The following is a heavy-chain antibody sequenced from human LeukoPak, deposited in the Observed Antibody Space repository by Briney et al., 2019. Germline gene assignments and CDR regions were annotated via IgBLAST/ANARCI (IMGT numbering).Heavy chain of an antibody. V-gene: IGHV3-7*01. CDR1: GFTFSSYW. CDR3: ARDSLYDFWSGFTERGAFDI. D-gene: IGHD3-3*01. CDR2: IKQDGSEK. J-gene: IGHJ3*02. Sequence: GGSLRLSCAASGFTFSSYWMSWVRQAPGKGLEWVANIKQDGSEKYYVDSVKGRFTISRDNAKNSLYLQMNSLRAEDTAVYYCARDSLYDFWSGFTERGAFDIWGQGTMVTVSS.